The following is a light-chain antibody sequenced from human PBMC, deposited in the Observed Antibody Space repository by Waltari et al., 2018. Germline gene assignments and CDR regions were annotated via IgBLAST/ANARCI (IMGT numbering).Light chain of an antibody. CDR3: QHYVSLPAT. CDR1: QSVSRTF. J-gene: IGKJ1*01. Sequence: EIVLTQSPGTLSLSPGERAPPSCRSSQSVSRTFAWSQQKPGQPPRPLPLGPTPRATGIXXXXGXGGSGTDFSLTIXRLEPEDFAVYYCQHYVSLPATFGQGTKVEIK. CDR2: GPT. V-gene: IGKV3-20*01.